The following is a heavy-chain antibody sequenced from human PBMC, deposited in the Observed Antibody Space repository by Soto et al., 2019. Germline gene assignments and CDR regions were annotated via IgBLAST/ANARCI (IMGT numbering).Heavy chain of an antibody. CDR3: ARSLRAYPFDM. CDR2: ITAGSGST. J-gene: IGHJ3*02. D-gene: IGHD4-17*01. Sequence: QVQLVQSGPEVKKPGASVKVSCKASGYTFSNYAMQWVRQAPEQRPEWMGWITAGSGSTKYSQKFQGRVTITRDTSASTAYLELTSLRSEDTAVYYCARSLRAYPFDMWGQGTMVTVSS. CDR1: GYTFSNYA. V-gene: IGHV1-3*01.